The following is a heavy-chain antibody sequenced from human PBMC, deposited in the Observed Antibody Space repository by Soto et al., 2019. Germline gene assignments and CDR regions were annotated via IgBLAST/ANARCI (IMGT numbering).Heavy chain of an antibody. D-gene: IGHD2-2*01. Sequence: EVQLVESGGGLVQPGGSLRLSCAASGFTFSSYYMSWVRQAQGKGLEWVANVNGDGSEKYYVDSVKGRFTVSRDNAKNSLYLQMNSLRAEDTAVYYCARGGGYCSGTTCPYVVDYWAREPWSPSPQ. CDR3: ARGGGYCSGTTCPYVVDY. CDR1: GFTFSSYY. J-gene: IGHJ4*02. CDR2: VNGDGSEK. V-gene: IGHV3-7*01.